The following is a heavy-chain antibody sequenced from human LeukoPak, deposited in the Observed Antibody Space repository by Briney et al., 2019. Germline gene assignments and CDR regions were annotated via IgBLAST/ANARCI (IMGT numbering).Heavy chain of an antibody. D-gene: IGHD6-19*01. J-gene: IGHJ4*02. CDR2: IWYNGKNK. V-gene: IGHV3-33*01. CDR1: GFTFSTYA. Sequence: GRSLRLSCAASGFTFSTYAMHWVRQAPGKGLEWVAMIWYNGKNKHYADSVKGRFTISRDNSKNKLDLQMNSLRADDTAVYYCVRDPSNGGWAFDYWGQGTLVTVSS. CDR3: VRDPSNGGWAFDY.